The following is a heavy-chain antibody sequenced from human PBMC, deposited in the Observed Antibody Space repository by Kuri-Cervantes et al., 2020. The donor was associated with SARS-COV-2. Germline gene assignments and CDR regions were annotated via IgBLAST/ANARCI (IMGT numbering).Heavy chain of an antibody. CDR3: ARHVGGRRAVDI. Sequence: SETLSLTCAVSGYSISSGYYWGWIRQPPGKGLEWIGSIYHSGSTYYNPSLKSRVTIFVDTSKNQLSLRLTSVTAADTAVYYCARHVGGRRAVDIWGQGTVVTVSS. CDR1: GYSISSGYY. CDR2: IYHSGST. J-gene: IGHJ3*02. V-gene: IGHV4-38-2*01. D-gene: IGHD3-16*01.